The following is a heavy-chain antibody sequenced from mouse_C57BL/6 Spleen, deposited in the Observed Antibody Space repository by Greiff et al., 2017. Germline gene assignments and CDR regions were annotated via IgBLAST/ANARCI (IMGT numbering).Heavy chain of an antibody. CDR3: ERDGDYSKGDYFDY. CDR1: GFTFSSYA. V-gene: IGHV5-4*01. D-gene: IGHD2-5*01. Sequence: EVMLVESGGGLVKPGGSLRLSCAASGFTFSSYAMSWVRQTPEKRLEWVATISDGGSYTYYPDNVKGRFTISRDNAKNNLYLQMSHLKSEDTDMYYGERDGDYSKGDYFDYWGQGTTLTVSS. J-gene: IGHJ2*01. CDR2: ISDGGSYT.